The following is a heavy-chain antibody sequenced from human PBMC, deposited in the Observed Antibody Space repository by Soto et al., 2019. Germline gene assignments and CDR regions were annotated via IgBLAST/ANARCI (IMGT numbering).Heavy chain of an antibody. V-gene: IGHV5-51*01. CDR1: GYSFTSYW. Sequence: GESLKISCTGSGYSFTSYWIGWVRQMRGKGLEWMGIIYPDDSDTRYSPSFQGQVTISADKSISTAYLQWSSLKASDTAMYYCARLATGTTLSFDYWGQGTLVTVSS. D-gene: IGHD1-7*01. CDR2: IYPDDSDT. CDR3: ARLATGTTLSFDY. J-gene: IGHJ4*02.